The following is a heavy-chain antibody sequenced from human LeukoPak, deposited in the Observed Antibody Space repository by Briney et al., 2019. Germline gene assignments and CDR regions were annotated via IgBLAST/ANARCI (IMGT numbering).Heavy chain of an antibody. CDR1: GFTFSSYG. J-gene: IGHJ5*02. CDR2: ISYDGSNK. V-gene: IGHV3-30*18. Sequence: GRSLRLSCAASGFTFSSYGMHWVRQAPGKGLEWVAVISYDGSNKYYADSVKGRFTISRDNSKNTLCLQMNSLRAEDTAVYYCAKGQDWFDPWGQGTLVTVSS. CDR3: AKGQDWFDP.